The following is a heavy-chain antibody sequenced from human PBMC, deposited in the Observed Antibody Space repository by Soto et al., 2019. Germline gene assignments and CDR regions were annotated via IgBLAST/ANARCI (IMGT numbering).Heavy chain of an antibody. J-gene: IGHJ4*02. V-gene: IGHV4-59*01. D-gene: IGHD6-6*01. CDR3: ARDSFPPYSSSSKGFDY. Sequence: LSLTCTVSGGSISSYYWNWIRQSPGKGLEWIASLDYSGTTNYNPSLKSRITTSVDPSKKQFSLKMRSVTAADTAVYYCARDSFPPYSSSSKGFDYWGQGSLVTVSS. CDR2: LDYSGTT. CDR1: GGSISSYY.